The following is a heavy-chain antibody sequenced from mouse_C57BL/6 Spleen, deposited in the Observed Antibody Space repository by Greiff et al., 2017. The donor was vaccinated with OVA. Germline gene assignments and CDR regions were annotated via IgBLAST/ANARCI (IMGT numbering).Heavy chain of an antibody. CDR3: AREDYRGDGYFDV. J-gene: IGHJ1*03. Sequence: EVQVVESGPGMVKPSQSLSLTCTVTGYSITSGYDWHWIRHFPGNKLEWMGYISYSGSTNYNPSLKSRISITHDTSKNHFFLKLNSVTTEDTATYYCAREDYRGDGYFDVWGTGTTVTVSS. CDR1: GYSITSGYD. CDR2: ISYSGST. V-gene: IGHV3-1*01. D-gene: IGHD2-14*01.